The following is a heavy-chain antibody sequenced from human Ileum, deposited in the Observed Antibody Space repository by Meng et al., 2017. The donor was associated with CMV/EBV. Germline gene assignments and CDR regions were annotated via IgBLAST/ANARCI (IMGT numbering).Heavy chain of an antibody. Sequence: HVQLEQSGSVCKKPGASVKVSCKASGYTFTSNNMIWVRQAPGQGPEWMGWIDTNTGNPTYAKGFTGRFVFSLDTSVSKACLQISSLKAEDTAVYYCARDGLSGRYFDYWGQGTLVTVSS. J-gene: IGHJ4*02. CDR3: ARDGLSGRYFDY. D-gene: IGHD1-26*01. V-gene: IGHV7-4-1*02. CDR1: GYTFTSNN. CDR2: IDTNTGNP.